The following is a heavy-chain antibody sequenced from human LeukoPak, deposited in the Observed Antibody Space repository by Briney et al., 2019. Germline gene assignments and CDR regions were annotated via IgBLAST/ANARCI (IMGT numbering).Heavy chain of an antibody. Sequence: KSSETLSLTCTVSGGSISSSSYYWGWIRQPPGKGLEWIGSIYYSGSTYYNPSLKSRVTISVDTSKNQFPLKLSSVTAADTAVYYCARLAHYDILTGPLYYFDYWGQGTLVTVSS. CDR3: ARLAHYDILTGPLYYFDY. V-gene: IGHV4-39*01. CDR1: GGSISSSSYY. CDR2: IYYSGST. J-gene: IGHJ4*02. D-gene: IGHD3-9*01.